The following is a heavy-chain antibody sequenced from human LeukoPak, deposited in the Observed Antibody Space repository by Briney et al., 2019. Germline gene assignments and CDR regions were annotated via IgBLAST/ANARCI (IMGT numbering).Heavy chain of an antibody. CDR1: GFTFSSYG. D-gene: IGHD1-26*01. CDR3: AKEEVEGFDY. CDR2: ISYDGSNK. V-gene: IGHV3-30*18. Sequence: GGYLRLSCAASGFTFSSYGMHWVRQAPGKGLEWVAVISYDGSNKYYADSVKGRFTISRDNSKNTLYLQMNSLRAEDTALYYCAKEEVEGFDYWGQGTRVTVSS. J-gene: IGHJ4*02.